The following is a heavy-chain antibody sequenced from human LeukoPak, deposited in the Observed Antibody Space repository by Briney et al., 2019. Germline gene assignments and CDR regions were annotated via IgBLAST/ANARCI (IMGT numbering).Heavy chain of an antibody. CDR2: IYYSGST. Sequence: SETLSLTCTVSGGSISSSSYYWGWIRQPPGTGLEWIGNIYYSGSTYYNPSLKSRVTMSIDTSKNQFSLKLGSVTAADTAVYYCGRRDYYDSSGYYYYWGQGTLVTVSS. CDR3: GRRDYYDSSGYYYY. J-gene: IGHJ4*02. V-gene: IGHV4-39*01. CDR1: GGSISSSSYY. D-gene: IGHD3-22*01.